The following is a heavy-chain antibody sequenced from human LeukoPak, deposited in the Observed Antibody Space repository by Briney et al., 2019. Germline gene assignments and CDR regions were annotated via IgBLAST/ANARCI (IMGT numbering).Heavy chain of an antibody. CDR3: ARRDQTWELLDY. V-gene: IGHV5-51*01. CDR2: IYPDDSDT. J-gene: IGHJ4*02. D-gene: IGHD1-26*01. CDR1: GYSFTSYW. Sequence: GESLKTSLKCSGYSFTSYWIGWVRPMPGKGLEWMGIIYPDDSDTRYSPSFQGQVTISAGKSISTAYLQWSILKASDTAIYYCARRDQTWELLDYWGQGTLVTLSS.